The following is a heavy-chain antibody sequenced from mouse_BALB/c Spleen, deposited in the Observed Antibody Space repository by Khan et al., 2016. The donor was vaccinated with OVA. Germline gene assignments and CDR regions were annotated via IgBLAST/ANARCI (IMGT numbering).Heavy chain of an antibody. CDR2: IWSDGST. D-gene: IGHD1-2*01. V-gene: IGHV2-6-7*01. Sequence: QVQLKQSGPGLVAPSQSLSITCTVSGFSLTGYGVNWVRQPPGKGLEWLGMIWSDGSTDYNSALKSRLSTSKDNSKSQVFLKMNSLQNDDTARYYCARDLRLGGFTYWGQGTLVTVSA. CDR1: GFSLTGYG. J-gene: IGHJ3*01. CDR3: ARDLRLGGFTY.